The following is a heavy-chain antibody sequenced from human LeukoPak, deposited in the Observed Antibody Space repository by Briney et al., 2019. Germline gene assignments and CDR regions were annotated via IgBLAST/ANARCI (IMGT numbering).Heavy chain of an antibody. CDR2: ISWNSGSI. CDR3: VKDGAIFGVPITRGGMDV. D-gene: IGHD3-3*01. J-gene: IGHJ6*02. V-gene: IGHV3-9*01. Sequence: PGRSLRLSRAASGFTFNDFAMHWVRQTPGKGPEWVSGISWNSGSIGYADSVKGRFTISRDNGKNALYLEMNSLRAEDTALYYCVKDGAIFGVPITRGGMDVWGQGTTVTVSS. CDR1: GFTFNDFA.